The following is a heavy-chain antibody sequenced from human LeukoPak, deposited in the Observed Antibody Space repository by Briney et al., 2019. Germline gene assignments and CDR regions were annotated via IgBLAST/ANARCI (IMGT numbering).Heavy chain of an antibody. V-gene: IGHV4-59*11. CDR1: GGSISSHY. Sequence: SETLSLTCTVSGGSISSHYWSWIRQPRGKGLEWIGYIYYSGSTNYNPSLKSRVTISVDTSKNQFSLKLSSVTAADTAVYYCARDRNYYDSSGYRLAAFDIWGQGTMVTVSS. CDR3: ARDRNYYDSSGYRLAAFDI. CDR2: IYYSGST. D-gene: IGHD3-22*01. J-gene: IGHJ3*02.